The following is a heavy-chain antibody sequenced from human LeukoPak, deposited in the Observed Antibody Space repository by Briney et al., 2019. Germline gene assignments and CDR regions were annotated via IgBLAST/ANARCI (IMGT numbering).Heavy chain of an antibody. CDR2: IWYDGSND. CDR1: GFTFRTYG. Sequence: GGSLRLSCAASGFTFRTYGMHWVRQAPGKGLEWVAFIWYDGSNDRYADSVKGRFAISRDNSKNTLYLQMNNVTAEETAVYYCTRDYEPAFSFFFHIWGQGTMVTVSS. D-gene: IGHD3-16*01. V-gene: IGHV3-33*01. J-gene: IGHJ3*02. CDR3: TRDYEPAFSFFFHI.